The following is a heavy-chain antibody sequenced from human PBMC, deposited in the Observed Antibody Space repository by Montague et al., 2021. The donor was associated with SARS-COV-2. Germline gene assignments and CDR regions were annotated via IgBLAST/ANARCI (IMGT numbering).Heavy chain of an antibody. J-gene: IGHJ4*02. D-gene: IGHD4-11*01. CDR3: AGKVLTVPADY. CDR2: ISYGGIA. CDR1: GVSITSTNW. Sequence: SETLSLTCAVSGVSITSTNWRSLVRQPPGKGLEWIGEISYGGIATYNPSLKSRTTISMDRSRNLFSLQLSSVTAAGTAIYYCAGKVLTVPADYWGQGTLVTVS. V-gene: IGHV4-4*02.